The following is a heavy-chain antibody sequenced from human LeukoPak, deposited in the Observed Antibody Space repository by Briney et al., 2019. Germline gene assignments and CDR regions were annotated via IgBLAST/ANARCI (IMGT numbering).Heavy chain of an antibody. V-gene: IGHV3-23*01. D-gene: IGHD2-21*01. Sequence: GGSLTLSCVGSEFTFSNYDMTWVRQAPGKGLEWVSSINDTGRYIFSADSMRGRFSISRNNSANTLNLQVYTLRIEDTATYFCAAKLPGGAYYFDFWGQGTLVTVSS. CDR1: EFTFSNYD. J-gene: IGHJ4*02. CDR3: AAKLPGGAYYFDF. CDR2: INDTGRYI.